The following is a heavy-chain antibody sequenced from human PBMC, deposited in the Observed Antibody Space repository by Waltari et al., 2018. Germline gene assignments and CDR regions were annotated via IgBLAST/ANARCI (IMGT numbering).Heavy chain of an antibody. CDR2: ISAYNGNT. CDR1: GYTFTSYG. Sequence: QVQLVQSGAEVKKPGASVKVSCKASGYTFTSYGISWVRQAPGQGLEWMGWISAYNGNTNYAQKLQGRVTMTTDTSTSAAYIELRSLRSDDTAVYYCARDNGEVVPAAIRDYYYYGMDVWGQGTTVTVSS. J-gene: IGHJ6*02. CDR3: ARDNGEVVPAAIRDYYYYGMDV. D-gene: IGHD2-2*02. V-gene: IGHV1-18*01.